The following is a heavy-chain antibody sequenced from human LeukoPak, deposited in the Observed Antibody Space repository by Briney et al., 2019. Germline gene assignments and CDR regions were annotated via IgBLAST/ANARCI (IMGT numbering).Heavy chain of an antibody. CDR3: ARGREWLALFDY. CDR2: ISYDGSTK. CDR1: GFTFSSYT. D-gene: IGHD6-19*01. Sequence: GGSLRLSCAASGFTFSSYTMHWVRQAPGKGLEWVAVISYDGSTKYYADSVKGRFTISRDNSKNTLYLQMNSLRAEDTAVYYCARGREWLALFDYWGQGTLVTVSS. J-gene: IGHJ4*02. V-gene: IGHV3-30*04.